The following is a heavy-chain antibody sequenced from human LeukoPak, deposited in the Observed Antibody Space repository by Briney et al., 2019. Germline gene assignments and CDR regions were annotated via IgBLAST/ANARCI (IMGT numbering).Heavy chain of an antibody. V-gene: IGHV3-23*01. J-gene: IGHJ4*02. Sequence: GGSLGLSCVASGFTFSDFDMNWVRQTPGKGLEWVSSISDRGDETYYADSVRGRFTISRDNSKNTLYLQMKSLGGDDTALYYCAKCWRVVSGNWYLSFDSWGQGTLVTVSS. D-gene: IGHD6-13*01. CDR1: GFTFSDFD. CDR3: AKCWRVVSGNWYLSFDS. CDR2: ISDRGDET.